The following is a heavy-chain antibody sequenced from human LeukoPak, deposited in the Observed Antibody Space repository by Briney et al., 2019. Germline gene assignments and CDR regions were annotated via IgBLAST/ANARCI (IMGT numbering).Heavy chain of an antibody. CDR3: ARSGSTGYSLDY. J-gene: IGHJ4*02. CDR1: RSSLTGSF. V-gene: IGHV1-2*02. Sequence: GALVKPSCKASRSSLTGSFIHCVTQAPGHGLEGMGCIDPNSGDTKYAQKFQGRVSMPRDTSTRTAYMELSRLRSDDTAVYFCARSGSTGYSLDYWGQGTLVTVSS. D-gene: IGHD3-22*01. CDR2: IDPNSGDT.